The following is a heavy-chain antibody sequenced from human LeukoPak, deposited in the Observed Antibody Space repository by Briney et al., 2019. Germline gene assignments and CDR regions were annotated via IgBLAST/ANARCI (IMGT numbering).Heavy chain of an antibody. CDR1: GFTFSNHY. D-gene: IGHD1-26*01. CDR2: ISSRSSNK. CDR3: AREGWDLNALDI. Sequence: GGSLRLSCAASGFTFSNHYMSWIRQAPGKGLVWVSYISSRSSNKHYADSVKGRFTISRDNAKNSLYLQMDSLRVEDTAVYYCAREGWDLNALDIWGQGTMVTVSS. V-gene: IGHV3-11*04. J-gene: IGHJ3*02.